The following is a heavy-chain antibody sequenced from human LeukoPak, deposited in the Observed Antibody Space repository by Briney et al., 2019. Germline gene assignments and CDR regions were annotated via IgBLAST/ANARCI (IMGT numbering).Heavy chain of an antibody. D-gene: IGHD3-22*01. CDR3: VRQIRLNYYDSSGYYFDS. Sequence: SETLSLTCTVSGGSFNGYYWSWIRQSPGKGLESIGFISDSGVSNTSPSLKSRVTISLDTSKKRFSLKLRSVTAADTALYYCVRQIRLNYYDSSGYYFDSWGQGTLVTVSS. J-gene: IGHJ4*02. V-gene: IGHV4-59*08. CDR1: GGSFNGYY. CDR2: ISDSGVS.